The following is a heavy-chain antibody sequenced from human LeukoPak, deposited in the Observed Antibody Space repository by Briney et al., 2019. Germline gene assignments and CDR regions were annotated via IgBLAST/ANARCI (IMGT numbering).Heavy chain of an antibody. CDR2: ISGSGGST. D-gene: IGHD2-2*01. J-gene: IGHJ5*02. Sequence: GGSLRLSCAAFGFTFSSYAMSWVRQAPGKGLEWVSAISGSGGSTYYADSVKGRFTISRDNSKNTLYLQMNSLRAEDTAVYYCAKDRIVVVPAAINWFDPWGQGTLVTVSS. CDR1: GFTFSSYA. V-gene: IGHV3-23*01. CDR3: AKDRIVVVPAAINWFDP.